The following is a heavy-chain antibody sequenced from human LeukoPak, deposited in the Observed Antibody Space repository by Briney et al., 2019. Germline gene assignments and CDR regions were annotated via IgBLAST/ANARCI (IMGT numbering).Heavy chain of an antibody. CDR1: GGSISSSSYY. V-gene: IGHV4-39*01. D-gene: IGHD3-22*01. Sequence: SETLSLTCTVSGGSISSSSYYWGWIRQPPGKGLKWIGSIYYSGSTYYNPSLKSRVTISVDTPKNQFSLKLSSVTAADTAVYYCATLNDYYDSSGYFDYWGQGTLVTVSS. CDR3: ATLNDYYDSSGYFDY. CDR2: IYYSGST. J-gene: IGHJ4*02.